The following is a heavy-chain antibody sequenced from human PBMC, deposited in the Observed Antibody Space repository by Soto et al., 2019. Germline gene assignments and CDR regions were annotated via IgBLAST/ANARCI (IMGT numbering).Heavy chain of an antibody. CDR3: ARDVDFWSGYSYFDY. CDR2: IYYSGST. V-gene: IGHV4-31*03. Sequence: SETLSLTCTVSGGSISSGCYYWSWIRQHPGKGLEWIGYIYYSGSTYYNPSLKSRVTISVDTSKNQFSLKLSSVTAADTAVYYCARDVDFWSGYSYFDYWGQGTLVTVSS. J-gene: IGHJ4*02. CDR1: GGSISSGCYY. D-gene: IGHD3-3*01.